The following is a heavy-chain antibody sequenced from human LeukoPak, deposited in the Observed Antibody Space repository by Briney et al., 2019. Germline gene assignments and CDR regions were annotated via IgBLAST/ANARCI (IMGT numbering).Heavy chain of an antibody. V-gene: IGHV4-38-2*01. CDR3: ARASGSYGSGSYYYYGMDV. Sequence: SETLSLTCAVSGYSISSGYYWGWIRQPPGKGLEWIWSIFHSGSTYYNPSLKSRVNMSVDTSKNQISLKLSSVTAADTAVYYCARASGSYGSGSYYYYGMDVWGKGTTVTVSS. CDR1: GYSISSGYY. D-gene: IGHD3-10*01. J-gene: IGHJ6*04. CDR2: IFHSGST.